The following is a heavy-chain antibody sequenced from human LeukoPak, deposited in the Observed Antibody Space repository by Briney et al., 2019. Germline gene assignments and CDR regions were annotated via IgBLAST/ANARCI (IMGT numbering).Heavy chain of an antibody. D-gene: IGHD6-13*01. V-gene: IGHV3-9*01. CDR1: GFTFDDYA. Sequence: GRSLRLSCAASGFTFDDYAMHWVRQAPGKGLEWVSGISWNSGSIGYADSVKGRFTISRDNAKNSLYLQMNSLRAEDTALYYCAKDAAAGSGYYFDYWGQGTLVTVSS. CDR2: ISWNSGSI. J-gene: IGHJ4*02. CDR3: AKDAAAGSGYYFDY.